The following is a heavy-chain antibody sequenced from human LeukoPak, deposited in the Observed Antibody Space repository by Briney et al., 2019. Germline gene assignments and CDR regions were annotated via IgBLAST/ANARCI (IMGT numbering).Heavy chain of an antibody. Sequence: SETLSLTCTVSGGSVSSNSYYWGWVRQPPGKGLEWFGYIYYSGTTYYNPSLKSRITISINTSKNQFSLKLSSVTAADTAVYYCARVLSVTGSGFDYWGQGALVTVSS. D-gene: IGHD6-19*01. CDR1: GGSVSSNSYY. CDR2: IYYSGTT. J-gene: IGHJ4*02. CDR3: ARVLSVTGSGFDY. V-gene: IGHV4-39*01.